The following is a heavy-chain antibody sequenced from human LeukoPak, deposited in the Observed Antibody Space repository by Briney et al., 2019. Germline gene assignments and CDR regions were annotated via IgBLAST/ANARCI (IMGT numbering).Heavy chain of an antibody. CDR3: AKREDYYDSSGYYYVYTLYFDY. D-gene: IGHD3-22*01. CDR2: ISGGGGST. J-gene: IGHJ4*02. CDR1: GFTFSSYA. Sequence: RGSLRLSCAASGFTFSSYAMSWVRQAPGQGLEWVSAISGGGGSTYYADSVKGRFTISRDNSKNTLYLQMNSLRAEDTAVYYCAKREDYYDSSGYYYVYTLYFDYWGQGTLVTVSS. V-gene: IGHV3-23*01.